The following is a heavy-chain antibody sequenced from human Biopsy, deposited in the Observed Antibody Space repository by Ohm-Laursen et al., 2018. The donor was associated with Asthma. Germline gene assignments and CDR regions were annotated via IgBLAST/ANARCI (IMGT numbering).Heavy chain of an antibody. CDR2: ISYGGKT. D-gene: IGHD3-3*01. V-gene: IGHV4-39*01. Sequence: TLSLTWTVSGGSMTPTSHYWDWIRQAPGKGLEWIGYISYGGKTSYNPSLKNRVTISRDTSKNQFSLRLTSVTAADTDVYFCARRITIFGVVQKDHGMDAWGQGTTVIVSS. J-gene: IGHJ6*02. CDR1: GGSMTPTSHY. CDR3: ARRITIFGVVQKDHGMDA.